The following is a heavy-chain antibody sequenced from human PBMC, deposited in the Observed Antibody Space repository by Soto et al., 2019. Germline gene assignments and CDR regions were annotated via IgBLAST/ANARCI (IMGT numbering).Heavy chain of an antibody. CDR2: IYFRGNT. Sequence: QVQLQESGPGLVKPSQTLSLTCSVSGDSISRIDYYWTWIRQHPEKGLEWIGNIYFRGNTYYSPYLESRLNISVDTSKNQFSLKLNSVTAADTAVYYCAREGGSYDSGGYLIRGAFDIWGQGTMVTVSS. J-gene: IGHJ3*02. CDR3: AREGGSYDSGGYLIRGAFDI. D-gene: IGHD3-22*01. V-gene: IGHV4-31*03. CDR1: GDSISRIDYY.